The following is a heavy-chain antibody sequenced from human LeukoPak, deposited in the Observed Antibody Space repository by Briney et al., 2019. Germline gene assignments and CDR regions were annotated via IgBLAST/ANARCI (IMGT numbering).Heavy chain of an antibody. D-gene: IGHD6-19*01. CDR2: IYHPQST. V-gene: IGHV4-39*01. CDR3: VRHVSSGRDYYNGLDV. J-gene: IGHJ6*02. CDR1: GGPIGSGGFY. Sequence: SDTLSLTCKVSGGPIGSGGFYWGWIRQSPGKGLEWIGSIYHPQSTHYNPSLESRVTISVDSSKYQVSLTLNSVTATDTAVYCCVRHVSSGRDYYNGLDVWGQGTTVTVSS.